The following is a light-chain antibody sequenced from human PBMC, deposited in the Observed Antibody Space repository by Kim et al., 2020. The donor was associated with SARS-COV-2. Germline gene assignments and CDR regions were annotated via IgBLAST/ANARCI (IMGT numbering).Light chain of an antibody. CDR1: QSLSSNY. CDR2: GAS. J-gene: IGKJ2*01. V-gene: IGKV3-20*01. Sequence: GTLSLSPGERATLSCRASQSLSSNYLAWYQQKPGQAPRLLIYGASSRATGIPDRFSGSGSGTDFTLTISRLEPEDFAVYYCQHADTFGQGTKLEI. CDR3: QHADT.